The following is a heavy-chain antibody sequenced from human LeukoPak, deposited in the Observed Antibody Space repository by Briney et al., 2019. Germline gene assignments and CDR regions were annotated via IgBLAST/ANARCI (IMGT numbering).Heavy chain of an antibody. J-gene: IGHJ4*02. CDR2: INLNSDDP. Sequence: GASVKVSCKASGYTFTDYYMHWVRQAPGQGLEWMGWINLNSDDPKYAQKFQGRVTMTRDTSISTAYMELSSLRSDDTAIYYCARDGGHYYDASGYYSGFDYWGQGTLVTVSS. CDR1: GYTFTDYY. D-gene: IGHD3-22*01. CDR3: ARDGGHYYDASGYYSGFDY. V-gene: IGHV1-2*02.